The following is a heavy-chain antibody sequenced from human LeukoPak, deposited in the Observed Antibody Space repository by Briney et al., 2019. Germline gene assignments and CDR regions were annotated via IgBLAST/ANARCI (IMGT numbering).Heavy chain of an antibody. Sequence: PGGSLRLSCAASGFTFDNYGMSWVRLAPGKGLEWVSGINWNGGSIGYAHSVKGRFTISRDNAKNSLHLQMNSLRAEDTALYYCARVGIYGDYGRYFDYWGQGTLVTVSS. V-gene: IGHV3-20*04. CDR1: GFTFDNYG. CDR3: ARVGIYGDYGRYFDY. CDR2: INWNGGSI. J-gene: IGHJ4*02. D-gene: IGHD4-17*01.